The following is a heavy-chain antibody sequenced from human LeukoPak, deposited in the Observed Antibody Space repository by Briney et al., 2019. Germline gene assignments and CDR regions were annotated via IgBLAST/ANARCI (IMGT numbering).Heavy chain of an antibody. CDR1: GYTFTSYY. CDR3: ARDLGIRYAFDI. Sequence: ASVKVSCKASGYTFTSYYMHWVRQAPGQELEWMGIINPSGGSTSYAQKFQGRVTMTRDTSTSTVYMELSSLRFEDTAVYYCARDLGIRYAFDIWGQGTMVTVSS. D-gene: IGHD1-14*01. V-gene: IGHV1-46*01. J-gene: IGHJ3*02. CDR2: INPSGGST.